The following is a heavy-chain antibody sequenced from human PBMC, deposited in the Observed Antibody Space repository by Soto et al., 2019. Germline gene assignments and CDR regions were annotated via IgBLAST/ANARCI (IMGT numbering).Heavy chain of an antibody. CDR3: VRHFRPFLEWPTKGYHYFGMDA. J-gene: IGHJ6*02. Sequence: EVQLDESGGGWVQPGGSLRLSCVVSGFTFSRYEMNWVRQAPGKGLEWISYINGNGTTTYYGASVKGRFTISRDNAKNSLYLQMNGLRADDSAFYYCVRHFRPFLEWPTKGYHYFGMDAWGRGTTVTVS. CDR1: GFTFSRYE. CDR2: INGNGTTT. V-gene: IGHV3-48*03. D-gene: IGHD3-3*02.